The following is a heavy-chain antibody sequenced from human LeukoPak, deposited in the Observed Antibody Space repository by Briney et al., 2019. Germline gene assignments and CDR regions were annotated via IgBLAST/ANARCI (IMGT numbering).Heavy chain of an antibody. CDR1: GGSISSSSYY. CDR2: IYYSGST. D-gene: IGHD3-3*01. J-gene: IGHJ1*01. Sequence: PSETLSLTCTVSGGSISSSSYYWGWIRQPPGKGLEWIGSIYYSGSTYYNPSLKSRVTISVDTSKNQFSLKLSSVTAADTAVYYCASLLGVVPLPHSEYFQHWGQGTTVTVSS. CDR3: ASLLGVVPLPHSEYFQH. V-gene: IGHV4-39*07.